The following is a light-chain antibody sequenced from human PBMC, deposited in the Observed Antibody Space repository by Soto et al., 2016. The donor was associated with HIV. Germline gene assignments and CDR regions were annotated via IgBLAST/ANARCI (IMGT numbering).Light chain of an antibody. CDR2: SAS. Sequence: DIQMTQSPSSVSAFVGDSVTITCRASQGITSRLGWYQQKPGTAPKLLLYSASTLYPGVPSRFSGSGSGTDFTLTISSLQPEDFATYYCQQGNSFPRTFGRGTKVDIK. CDR1: QGITSR. V-gene: IGKV1-12*01. J-gene: IGKJ3*01. CDR3: QQGNSFPRT.